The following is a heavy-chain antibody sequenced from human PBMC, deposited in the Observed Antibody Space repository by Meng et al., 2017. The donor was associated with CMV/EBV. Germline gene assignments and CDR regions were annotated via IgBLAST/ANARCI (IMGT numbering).Heavy chain of an antibody. CDR1: GGTFSSYA. CDR2: IIPIFGTA. Sequence: VKVSCKASGGTFSSYAISWVRQAPGQGLEWMGGIIPIFGTANYAQKFQGRVTITTDESTSTAYMELSSLRSEDTAVYYCASLVAARPWDYYYYGMDVWGQGTTVTVSS. CDR3: ASLVAARPWDYYYYGMDV. V-gene: IGHV1-69*05. J-gene: IGHJ6*02. D-gene: IGHD6-6*01.